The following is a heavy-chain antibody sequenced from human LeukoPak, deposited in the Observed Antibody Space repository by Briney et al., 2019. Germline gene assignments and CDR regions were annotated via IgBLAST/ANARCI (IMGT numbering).Heavy chain of an antibody. Sequence: SETLSLTCAVSGGSFNNYYWSWIRQPPGKGLEWIGEINHRGSTNYNPSLKSRVTISVDTSKKQFSLNLTSVTAADTAVYYCARCPYGGTSGYFDYWGQGNLVTVSS. D-gene: IGHD4-23*01. CDR3: ARCPYGGTSGYFDY. CDR2: INHRGST. J-gene: IGHJ4*02. CDR1: GGSFNNYY. V-gene: IGHV4-34*01.